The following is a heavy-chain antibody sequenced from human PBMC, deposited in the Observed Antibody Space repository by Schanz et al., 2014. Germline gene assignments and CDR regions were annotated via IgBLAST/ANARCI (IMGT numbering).Heavy chain of an antibody. CDR1: GGSISSGGSS. J-gene: IGHJ4*02. V-gene: IGHV4-30-2*01. D-gene: IGHD6-13*01. CDR3: ARARSWPDY. Sequence: QLQLQESGSGLVKPSQTLSLTCGVSGGSISSGGSSWNWIRLPPGKGLEWIGYIYHSGSTYYNPSLKSRVTISVDRSKNQFSRILNSVTAADTAVYYCARARSWPDYWGQGTLVTVSS. CDR2: IYHSGST.